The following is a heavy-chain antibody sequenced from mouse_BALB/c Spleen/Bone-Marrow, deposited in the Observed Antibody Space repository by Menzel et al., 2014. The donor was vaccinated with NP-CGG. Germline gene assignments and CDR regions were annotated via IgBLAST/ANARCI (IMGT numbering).Heavy chain of an antibody. CDR3: ARGGISVDY. CDR1: GYAFSTYW. Sequence: VMLVESGAELVRPGSSVKISCKSSGYAFSTYWISWVKQRPGQGLEWIGQIYPGDGDTDFNGKFKGKATLTADRSSNTAYMEFSSLTSEDSAVYFCARGGISVDYWGQGTTLTVSS. CDR2: IYPGDGDT. V-gene: IGHV1-80*01. J-gene: IGHJ2*01.